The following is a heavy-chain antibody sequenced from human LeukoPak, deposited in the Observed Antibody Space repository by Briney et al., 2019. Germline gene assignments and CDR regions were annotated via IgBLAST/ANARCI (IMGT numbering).Heavy chain of an antibody. J-gene: IGHJ6*02. CDR3: AKDYGDYRIYGMDV. CDR2: IAGSGSNT. Sequence: GGSLRLSCAASGFTFSNYAMIWVRQAPGKGLEWVSGIAGSGSNTYYADSVQGRFTISRDNSKNTLYVQMNSLRAEDTAVYYCAKDYGDYRIYGMDVWGQGTTATVSS. V-gene: IGHV3-23*01. CDR1: GFTFSNYA. D-gene: IGHD4-17*01.